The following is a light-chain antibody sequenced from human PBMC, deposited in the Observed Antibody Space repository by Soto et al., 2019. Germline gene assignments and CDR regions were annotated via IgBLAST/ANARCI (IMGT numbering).Light chain of an antibody. Sequence: QSVLTQPPSASGTPGQRVTISCSGSSSNIGSNYVYWYQQLPGTAPKLLIYSNNQRPSGVPDRFSGSKSGTSASLAISGLRSEDEADYYCAAWDDNLRGQGVFGRGTKVTGL. CDR2: SNN. CDR1: SSNIGSNY. CDR3: AAWDDNLRGQGV. J-gene: IGLJ2*01. V-gene: IGLV1-47*02.